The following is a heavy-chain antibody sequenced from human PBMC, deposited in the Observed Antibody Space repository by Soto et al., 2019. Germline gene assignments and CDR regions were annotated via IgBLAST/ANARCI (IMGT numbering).Heavy chain of an antibody. Sequence: QVQLQESGPGLVKPSGTLSLTCAVSGVSIGSHDWWTWVRQPPGKGLEWIGESHQSGNTNYNSSLESRVTISLDKSKTHFSLQLSSVTVADTAVYYCATRDTGRVYWGRGTLVTVSS. J-gene: IGHJ4*02. CDR1: GVSIGSHDW. D-gene: IGHD5-18*01. CDR2: SHQSGNT. CDR3: ATRDTGRVY. V-gene: IGHV4-4*02.